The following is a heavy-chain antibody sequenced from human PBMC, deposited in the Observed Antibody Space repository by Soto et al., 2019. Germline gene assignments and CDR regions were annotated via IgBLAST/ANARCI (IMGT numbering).Heavy chain of an antibody. CDR1: GASISTSY. J-gene: IGHJ4*02. Sequence: SETLSLTCTVSGASISTSYWSWIRLPPGKGLGWIGYIYSSGTTKYNPSLKSRVAISIDTSKNQFSLKLSSVTAADTAIYYCGRDLGGAYGAFDHWGQGTLVTVSS. V-gene: IGHV4-59*01. D-gene: IGHD5-12*01. CDR3: GRDLGGAYGAFDH. CDR2: IYSSGTT.